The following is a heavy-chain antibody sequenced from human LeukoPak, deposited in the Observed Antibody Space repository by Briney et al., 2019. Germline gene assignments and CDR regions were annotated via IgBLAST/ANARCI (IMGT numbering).Heavy chain of an antibody. J-gene: IGHJ4*02. CDR1: GYTFTGYY. V-gene: IGHV1-2*04. D-gene: IGHD2-2*01. CDR2: INPNSGDT. CDR3: ARAQRWDCSSTSCYFDY. Sequence: ASVKVSCKASGYTFTGYYMHWVRQAPGQGLEWMGWINPNSGDTNYAQKFQGWVTMTRDTSISTAYMELSRLRSDDTAVYYCARAQRWDCSSTSCYFDYWGQGTLVTVSS.